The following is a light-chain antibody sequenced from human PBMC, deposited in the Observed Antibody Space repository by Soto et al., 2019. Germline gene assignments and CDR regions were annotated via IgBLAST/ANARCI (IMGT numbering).Light chain of an antibody. J-gene: IGKJ4*01. CDR1: QDISNY. CDR2: DAS. Sequence: DIQMTQSPSSLSASVGDRVTITCQASQDISNYLNWYQQKPGKAPKLLIYDASNLETGVPSRFSGSGSGTEFIFTVSSLQPEDSASYYCQQYDNLPLTFGGGTQVDI. CDR3: QQYDNLPLT. V-gene: IGKV1-33*01.